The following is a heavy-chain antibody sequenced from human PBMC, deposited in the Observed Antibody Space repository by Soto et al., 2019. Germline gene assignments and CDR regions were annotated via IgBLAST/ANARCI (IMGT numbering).Heavy chain of an antibody. CDR3: ARDGALGENYYYYGMDV. CDR1: GYTFTSYA. Sequence: ASVKVSCKASGYTFTSYAMHWVRQAPGQRLERMGWINAGNGNTKYSQKFQGRVTITRDTSASTAYMELSSLRSEDTAVYYCARDGALGENYYYYGMDVWGQGTTVTVSS. D-gene: IGHD3-16*01. CDR2: INAGNGNT. V-gene: IGHV1-3*01. J-gene: IGHJ6*02.